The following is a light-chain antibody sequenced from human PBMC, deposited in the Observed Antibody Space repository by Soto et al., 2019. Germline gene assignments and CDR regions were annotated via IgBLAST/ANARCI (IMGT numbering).Light chain of an antibody. V-gene: IGKV1-33*01. Sequence: IPRSPSHLNANVGDRVTITCQASQDISNYLNWYQQKPGKAPKLLIYDASNLETGVPSRFSGSGSGADFFFSIRSLHTEEIAAHYCPAFEPFPSRFRGGAKVDIK. CDR3: PAFEPFPSR. CDR1: QDISNY. CDR2: DAS. J-gene: IGKJ4*01.